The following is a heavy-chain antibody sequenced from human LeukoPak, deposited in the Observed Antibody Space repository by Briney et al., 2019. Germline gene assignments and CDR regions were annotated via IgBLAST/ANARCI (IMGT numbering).Heavy chain of an antibody. Sequence: GGSLRLSCAASGFTFSSYSMNWVRQAPGKGLEWVSYISSSGTYIYYADSLKGRFTISRDNAKSSLYLQMNSLRAEDTAVYYCARDLGSRPYDSSGFPPDYWGQGTLVTVSS. CDR1: GFTFSSYS. D-gene: IGHD3-22*01. V-gene: IGHV3-21*05. CDR3: ARDLGSRPYDSSGFPPDY. CDR2: ISSSGTYI. J-gene: IGHJ4*02.